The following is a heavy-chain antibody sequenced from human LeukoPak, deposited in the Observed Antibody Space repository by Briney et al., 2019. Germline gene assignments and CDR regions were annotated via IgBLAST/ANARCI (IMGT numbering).Heavy chain of an antibody. D-gene: IGHD3-3*01. CDR1: GFTFSSYS. V-gene: IGHV3-21*04. CDR2: ISSSSSYI. J-gene: IGHJ6*03. CDR3: AKGANYDFWSGPPPPYYYYYMDV. Sequence: GGSLRLSCAASGFTFSSYSMNWVRQAPGKGLEWVSSISSSSSYIYYADSVKGRFTISRGNSKNTLYLQMNSLRAEDTAVYYCAKGANYDFWSGPPPPYYYYYMDVWGKGTTVTVSS.